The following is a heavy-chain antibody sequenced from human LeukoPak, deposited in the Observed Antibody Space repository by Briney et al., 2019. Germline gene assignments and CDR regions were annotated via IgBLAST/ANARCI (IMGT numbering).Heavy chain of an antibody. CDR1: GDSVSSNSVT. J-gene: IGHJ4*02. CDR2: TYYRSTWYN. CDR3: ARDHGGLDY. Sequence: SQTLSLTCAISGDSVSSNSVTWNWIRQPPSRGLEWLGRTYYRSTWYNDYAVSVRGRITVNPDTSKNQFSLQLNSVAPEDTAVYYCARDHGGLDYWGQGTVVTVSS. V-gene: IGHV6-1*01.